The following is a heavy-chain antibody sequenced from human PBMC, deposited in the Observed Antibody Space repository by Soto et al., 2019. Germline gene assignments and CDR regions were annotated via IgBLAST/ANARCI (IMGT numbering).Heavy chain of an antibody. CDR1: VFKFSNYA. CDR3: AKDRRAGGNSAFYFDF. Sequence: GSLRLSCASSVFKFSNYAMSWVRQSPGKGLEWVSLISATGGGTYYADSVKGRSTISRDNSHNTLYLQVHSLTAEDTAVYYCAKDRRAGGNSAFYFDFWGQGAQVTVSS. J-gene: IGHJ4*02. D-gene: IGHD3-16*01. CDR2: ISATGGGT. V-gene: IGHV3-23*01.